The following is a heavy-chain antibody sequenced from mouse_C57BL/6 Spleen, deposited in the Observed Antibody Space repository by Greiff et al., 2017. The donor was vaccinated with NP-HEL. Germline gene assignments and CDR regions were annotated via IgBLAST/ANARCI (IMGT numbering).Heavy chain of an antibody. V-gene: IGHV1-19*01. CDR1: GYTFTDYY. CDR2: INPYNGGT. Sequence: EVQLQQSGPVLVKPGASVKMSCKASGYTFTDYYMNWVKQSHGKSLEWIGGINPYNGGTSYNQKFKGKATLTVDKSSSTAYMELNSLTSEDSAVYYCASGGVVASPYAMDYWGQGTSVTVSS. D-gene: IGHD1-1*01. J-gene: IGHJ4*01. CDR3: ASGGVVASPYAMDY.